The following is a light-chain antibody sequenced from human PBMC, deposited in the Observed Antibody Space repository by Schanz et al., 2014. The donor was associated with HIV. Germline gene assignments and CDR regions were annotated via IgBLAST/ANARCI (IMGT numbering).Light chain of an antibody. CDR3: QQYNDNSCT. Sequence: DIPMTQSPSTLSASVGDRVTITCRASQSISSWLAWYQQKPGKVPKLLIYAASTLQSGVPSRFSGSGSGTDFPLTISSLQPDDFATYYCQQYNDNSCTFGQGTKLEFK. CDR2: AAS. J-gene: IGKJ2*02. V-gene: IGKV1-5*01. CDR1: QSISSW.